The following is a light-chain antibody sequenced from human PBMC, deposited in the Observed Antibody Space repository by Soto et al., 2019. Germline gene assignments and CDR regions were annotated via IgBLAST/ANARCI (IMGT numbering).Light chain of an antibody. CDR3: QSYDSSLRAFYV. V-gene: IGLV1-40*01. CDR1: SSNIGAGYD. J-gene: IGLJ1*01. Sequence: QSVLTQPPSVSGAPGQRVTISCTGSSSNIGAGYDVHWYQQLPGTAPKLLIYGNSNRPSGVPDRFSGSKSGTSASLAITGLQAEDEADYYCQSYDSSLRAFYVFGTGTRSPS. CDR2: GNS.